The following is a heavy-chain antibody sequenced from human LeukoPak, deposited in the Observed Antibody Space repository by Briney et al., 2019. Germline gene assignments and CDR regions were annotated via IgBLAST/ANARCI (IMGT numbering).Heavy chain of an antibody. Sequence: GGSLRLSCAASGFTFSSYAMHWVRQAPGKGLEWVAVISYDGSNKYYADSVKGRFTISRDNSKNTLYLQMNSLRAEDTAVYYCARDRAYGGDYVYWGQGTLVTVSS. V-gene: IGHV3-30-3*01. J-gene: IGHJ4*02. CDR2: ISYDGSNK. D-gene: IGHD2-21*01. CDR3: ARDRAYGGDYVY. CDR1: GFTFSSYA.